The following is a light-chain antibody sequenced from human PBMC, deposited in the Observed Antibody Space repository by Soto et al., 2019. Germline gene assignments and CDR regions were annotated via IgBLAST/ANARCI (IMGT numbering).Light chain of an antibody. J-gene: IGKJ2*01. V-gene: IGKV3-20*01. CDR1: QSVSSDY. CDR3: QPYGSLT. CDR2: GAS. Sequence: EIVLTQSPGTLSLSPGERATLSCRASQSVSSDYLAWYQQKPGQAPRLLIYGASSRATGIPDRFSGSGSGTDFTLTISRLEPEDFELYYCQPYGSLTFGQGTKLEFK.